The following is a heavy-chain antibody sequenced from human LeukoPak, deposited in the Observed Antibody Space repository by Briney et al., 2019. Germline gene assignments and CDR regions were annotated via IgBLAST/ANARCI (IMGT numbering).Heavy chain of an antibody. CDR2: INPNSGDT. D-gene: IGHD5-12*01. V-gene: IGHV1-2*02. CDR3: AKNPYEYYFDY. CDR1: GSTLTVNY. J-gene: IGHJ4*02. Sequence: ASGTVSFTASGSTLTVNYMHWLRQAPGQGLGWRGGINPNSGDTNYAQKFQGRVTMTRDTSISTAYMELSRLTSDDTAVYYCAKNPYEYYFDYWGQGTLVTVSS.